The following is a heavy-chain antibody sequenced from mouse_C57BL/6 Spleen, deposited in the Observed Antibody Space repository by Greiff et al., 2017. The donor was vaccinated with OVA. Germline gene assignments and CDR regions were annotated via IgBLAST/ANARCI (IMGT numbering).Heavy chain of an antibody. J-gene: IGHJ2*01. V-gene: IGHV1-26*01. CDR1: GYTFTDYY. Sequence: EVKLQQSGPELVKPGASVKISCKASGYTFTDYYMNWVKQSHGKSLEWIGDINPNNGGTSYNQKFKGKATLTVDKSSSTAYMELRSLTSEDSAVYYCASLYYDYDEGDYWGQGTTLTVSS. CDR3: ASLYYDYDEGDY. D-gene: IGHD2-4*01. CDR2: INPNNGGT.